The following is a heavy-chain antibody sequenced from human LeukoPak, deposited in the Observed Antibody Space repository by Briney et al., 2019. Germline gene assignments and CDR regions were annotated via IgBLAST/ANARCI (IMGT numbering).Heavy chain of an antibody. J-gene: IGHJ4*02. V-gene: IGHV3-23*01. CDR2: IRGTGTST. Sequence: PGGSLRLSCAGSGFTFSSYGMSWVRQAPGKGLEWVSAIRGTGTSTYYADSVKGRFTISRDNSKNTLYLQMNSLRAEDTAVYYCAKVTYGSGTYGAFDYWGQGTLVTDSS. D-gene: IGHD3-10*01. CDR1: GFTFSSYG. CDR3: AKVTYGSGTYGAFDY.